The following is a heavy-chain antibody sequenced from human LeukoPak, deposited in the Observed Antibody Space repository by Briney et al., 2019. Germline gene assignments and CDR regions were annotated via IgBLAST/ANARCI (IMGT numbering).Heavy chain of an antibody. D-gene: IGHD6-19*01. CDR1: GGSFSSYY. CDR2: IYFSGGT. Sequence: PSETLSLTCTVSGGSFSSYYWSWIRQPPGKGLECIGYIYFSGGTNYNPSLKSRATISVDTSKNQFSLKLSSVTAADTAVYYCARDSSGWSNFDYWGQGTLVTVSS. CDR3: ARDSSGWSNFDY. J-gene: IGHJ4*02. V-gene: IGHV4-59*12.